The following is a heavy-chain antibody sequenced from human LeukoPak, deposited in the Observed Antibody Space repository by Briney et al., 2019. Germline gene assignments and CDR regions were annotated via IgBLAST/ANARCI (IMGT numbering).Heavy chain of an antibody. V-gene: IGHV3-23*01. CDR2: ITSGGSIT. Sequence: GGSLRLSCAASGFTFSTFAMSWVREAPGKGLEWVSTITSGGSITSYADSVKGRFTISRDNSKNTLSLQMNTLRAEDTAVYYCAKGDLRFDPWGQGTLVPGSS. J-gene: IGHJ5*02. CDR1: GFTFSTFA. CDR3: AKGDLRFDP.